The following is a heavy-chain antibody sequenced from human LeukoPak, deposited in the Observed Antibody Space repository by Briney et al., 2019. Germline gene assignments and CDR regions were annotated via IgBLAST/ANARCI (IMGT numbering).Heavy chain of an antibody. CDR3: ARRDSPFDL. CDR2: IYYSGST. J-gene: IGHJ2*01. CDR1: GGSISSTNW. V-gene: IGHV4-4*02. D-gene: IGHD3-22*01. Sequence: SETLSLTCAVSGGSISSTNWWTSVRQSPGKGLEWIGYIYYSGSTNYNPSLKSRVTISVDTSKKQFSLKVRSVTAADTAVYYCARRDSPFDLWGGGTLATVS.